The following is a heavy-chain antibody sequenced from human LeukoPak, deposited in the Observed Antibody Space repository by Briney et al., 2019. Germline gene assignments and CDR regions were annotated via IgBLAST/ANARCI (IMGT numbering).Heavy chain of an antibody. J-gene: IGHJ3*02. D-gene: IGHD3-3*01. V-gene: IGHV3-23*01. CDR3: AKEHSYYDFWSGYYKGGAFDI. CDR1: GFSFSSYA. CDR2: ISGSGGST. Sequence: GGSLRLSCAASGFSFSSYAVSWVRQAPGKGLEWVSAISGSGGSTYYADSVKGRFTISRDNSKNTLYLQMNSLRAEDTAVYYCAKEHSYYDFWSGYYKGGAFDIWGQGTMVTVSS.